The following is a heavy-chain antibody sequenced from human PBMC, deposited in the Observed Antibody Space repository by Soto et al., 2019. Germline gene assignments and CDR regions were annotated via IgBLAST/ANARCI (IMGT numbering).Heavy chain of an antibody. CDR2: ISAYNGNT. Sequence: EASVKVSCKASGYTFTSYGISWVRQAPGQGLEWMGWISAYNGNTNYAQKLQGRVTMTTDTSTSTAYMELRSLRSDDTAVYYCARFHTDAPLYGMDVWGQGTTVTVSS. CDR1: GYTFTSYG. D-gene: IGHD2-8*02. J-gene: IGHJ6*02. CDR3: ARFHTDAPLYGMDV. V-gene: IGHV1-18*01.